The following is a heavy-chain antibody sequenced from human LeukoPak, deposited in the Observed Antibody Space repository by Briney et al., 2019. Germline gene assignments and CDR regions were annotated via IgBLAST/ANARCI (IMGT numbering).Heavy chain of an antibody. CDR3: ARVASSGYLAY. CDR2: VNHNGGT. CDR1: GGSFTDYY. V-gene: IGHV4-34*01. J-gene: IGHJ4*02. D-gene: IGHD3-22*01. Sequence: PSETLSLTCAVYGGSFTDYYWSWIRQPPGKGLEWIGEVNHNGGTNDNPSLKSRVTISMDTSKNQFSLKLTSVTAADTAIYYCARVASSGYLAYWGQGTLVTVSS.